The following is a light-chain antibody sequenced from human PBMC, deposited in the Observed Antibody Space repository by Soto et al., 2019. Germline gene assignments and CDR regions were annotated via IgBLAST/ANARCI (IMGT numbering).Light chain of an antibody. CDR3: XXXXXXPXGT. CDR2: GAS. Sequence: EIILTQSPATLSVSPGERATLSCRASQSVNSNLAWYQQKPGQAPRLLIYGASTRATGIPARFSGSGSGTEFTLTISSLQSXXXXXXXXXXXXXXPXGTFGQGTKVEIK. J-gene: IGKJ1*01. V-gene: IGKV3-15*01. CDR1: QSVNSN.